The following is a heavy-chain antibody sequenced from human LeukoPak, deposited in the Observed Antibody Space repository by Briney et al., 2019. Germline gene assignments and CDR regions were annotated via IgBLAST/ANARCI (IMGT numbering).Heavy chain of an antibody. CDR3: ARRYGSGSRFAHYYYYYYMDV. V-gene: IGHV4-59*10. J-gene: IGHJ6*03. D-gene: IGHD3-10*01. Sequence: SETLSLTCAVYGGSFSGYYWSWIRQPAGKGLEWIGRIYTSGSTNYNPSLKSRVTISVDTSKNQFSLKLSSVTAADTAVYYCARRYGSGSRFAHYYYYYYMDVWGKGTTVTISS. CDR1: GGSFSGYY. CDR2: IYTSGST.